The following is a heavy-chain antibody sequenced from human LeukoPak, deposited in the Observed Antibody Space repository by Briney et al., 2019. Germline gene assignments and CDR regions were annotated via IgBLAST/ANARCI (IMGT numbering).Heavy chain of an antibody. J-gene: IGHJ5*02. CDR2: INHSGST. Sequence: SSETLSLTCAVYGGSFSGYYWSWIRQPPGKGLEWIGEINHSGSTNYNPSLKSRVTISVDTSKNQFSLKLSSVTAADTAVYYCARAGKVVPAAIAFDNWFDPWGQGTLVTVSS. D-gene: IGHD2-2*02. CDR1: GGSFSGYY. V-gene: IGHV4-34*01. CDR3: ARAGKVVPAAIAFDNWFDP.